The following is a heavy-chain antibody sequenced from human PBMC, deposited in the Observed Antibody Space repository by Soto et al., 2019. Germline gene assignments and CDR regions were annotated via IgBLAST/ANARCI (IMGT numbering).Heavy chain of an antibody. CDR2: IYPGDSDV. J-gene: IGHJ4*02. D-gene: IGHD3-22*01. Sequence: GESLKISCQGSGYRFTSYWIAWVRQMPGRGLEWVGIIYPGDSDVKYSPSFQGQVTISADRSNSTAYLQWGSLKASDTAMYFCARHFDSSGYYPDYWGQGTQVTAPQ. CDR3: ARHFDSSGYYPDY. V-gene: IGHV5-51*01. CDR1: GYRFTSYW.